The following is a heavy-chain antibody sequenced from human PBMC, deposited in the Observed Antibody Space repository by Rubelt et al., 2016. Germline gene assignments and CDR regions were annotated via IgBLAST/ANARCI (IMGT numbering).Heavy chain of an antibody. V-gene: IGHV6-1*01. Sequence: QVQLQQSGPGLVKPSQTLSLTCAISGDSVSSNSAAWNWIRQSPSRGLEWLGRTYYRSKWFHDFAVFGKSGITINPDTSKNQFPLQLNSVTPEDTAVYYCVRGRAWCDPWGQGTLVTVSS. CDR3: VRGRAWCDP. J-gene: IGHJ5*02. CDR1: GDSVSSNSAA. CDR2: TYYRSKWFH.